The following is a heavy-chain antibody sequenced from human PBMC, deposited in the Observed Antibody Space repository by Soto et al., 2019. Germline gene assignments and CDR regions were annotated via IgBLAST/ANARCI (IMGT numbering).Heavy chain of an antibody. D-gene: IGHD1-26*01. CDR3: TTPNLSGSYQAYYYYGMDV. Sequence: PGGSLRLSCAASGFTFSNAWMSWVRQAPGKGLEWVGRIKSKTDGGTTDYAAPVKGRFTISRDDSKNALYLQMNSLKTEDTAVYYCTTPNLSGSYQAYYYYGMDVWGQGTTVTVSS. J-gene: IGHJ6*02. V-gene: IGHV3-15*01. CDR1: GFTFSNAW. CDR2: IKSKTDGGTT.